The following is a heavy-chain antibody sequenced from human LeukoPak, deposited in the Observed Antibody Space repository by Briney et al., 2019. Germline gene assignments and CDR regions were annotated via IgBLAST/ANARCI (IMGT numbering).Heavy chain of an antibody. CDR2: INHSGST. V-gene: IGHV4-34*01. J-gene: IGHJ4*02. CDR3: ASRQIGGSYPTYIDY. Sequence: PSETLSLTCAVYGGPFSGYYWSWIRQPPGKGLEWIGEINHSGSTNYNPSLKSRVTISVDTSKNQFSLKLSSVTAADTAVYYCASRQIGGSYPTYIDYWGQGTLVTVSS. CDR1: GGPFSGYY. D-gene: IGHD1-26*01.